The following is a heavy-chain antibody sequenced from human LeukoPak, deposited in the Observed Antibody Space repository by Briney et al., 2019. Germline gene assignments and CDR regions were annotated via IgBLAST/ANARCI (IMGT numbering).Heavy chain of an antibody. V-gene: IGHV1-2*02. Sequence: ASVKVSCKASGYTFTSYGISWVRQAPGQGLEWMGWINPNSGGTNYAQKFQGRVTMTRDTSISTAYMELSRLRSDDTAVYYCARVFGDIVVVPARNWFDPWGQGTLVTVSS. D-gene: IGHD2-2*01. J-gene: IGHJ5*02. CDR1: GYTFTSYG. CDR2: INPNSGGT. CDR3: ARVFGDIVVVPARNWFDP.